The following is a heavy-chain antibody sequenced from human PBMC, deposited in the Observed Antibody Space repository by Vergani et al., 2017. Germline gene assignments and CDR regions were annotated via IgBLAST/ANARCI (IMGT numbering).Heavy chain of an antibody. Sequence: QVQLVQSGAEVKKPGSSVKVSCKASGGTFSSYAISWVRQAPGQGLEWMGGIIPIFGTANYAQKFQGRVTITADESTSTAYMELSSLRSEDTAVYYCARVQKKLKIPYGSGSYSYFDLWDRGTLVTVSS. D-gene: IGHD3-10*01. J-gene: IGHJ2*01. CDR2: IIPIFGTA. CDR3: ARVQKKLKIPYGSGSYSYFDL. CDR1: GGTFSSYA. V-gene: IGHV1-69*12.